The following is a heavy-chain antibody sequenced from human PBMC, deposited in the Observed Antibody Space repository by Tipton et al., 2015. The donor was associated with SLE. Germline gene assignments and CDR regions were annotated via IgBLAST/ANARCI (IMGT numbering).Heavy chain of an antibody. D-gene: IGHD3-3*01. CDR2: IYTSGST. V-gene: IGHV4-4*08. J-gene: IGHJ4*02. CDR1: GGSISSHY. Sequence: PGLVKPSETLSLTCTVSGGSISSHYWSWIRQPPGKGLEWIGYIYTSGSTNYNPSLKSRVTISVDTSKNQFSLKLSSVTAADTAVYYCARSPGIFGVAIDYWGQGTLVTVSS. CDR3: ARSPGIFGVAIDY.